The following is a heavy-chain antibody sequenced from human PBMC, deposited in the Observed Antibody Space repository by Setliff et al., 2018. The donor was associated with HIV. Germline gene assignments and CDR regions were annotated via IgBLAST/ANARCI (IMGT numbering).Heavy chain of an antibody. J-gene: IGHJ4*02. CDR3: ARQGFVPLGAHHFDY. V-gene: IGHV4-39*01. CDR1: GDYISNPNYY. D-gene: IGHD3-16*01. CDR2: IYFSESP. Sequence: KASETLSLTCSVSGDYISNPNYYWGWIRQPPGKGLEWIGSIYFSESPYYNPSLSSRVTISVDTSTNQCSLRLSSVTAADTAVYYCARQGFVPLGAHHFDYWGPGTLVTVSS.